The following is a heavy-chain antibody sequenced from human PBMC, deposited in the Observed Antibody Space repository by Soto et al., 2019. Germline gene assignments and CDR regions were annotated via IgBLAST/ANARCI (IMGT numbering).Heavy chain of an antibody. CDR1: GGSFSGYY. CDR3: ARLVSRTMVRGVIHDY. V-gene: IGHV4-34*01. D-gene: IGHD3-10*01. Sequence: SETLSLTCAVYGGSFSGYYWSWIRQPPGKGLEWIGEINHSGSTNYNPSLKSRVTISVDTSKNQFSLKLSSVTAADTAVYYCARLVSRTMVRGVIHDYWGQGTLVIVSS. CDR2: INHSGST. J-gene: IGHJ4*02.